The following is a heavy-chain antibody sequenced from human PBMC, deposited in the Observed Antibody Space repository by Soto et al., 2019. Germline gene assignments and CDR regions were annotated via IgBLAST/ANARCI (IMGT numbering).Heavy chain of an antibody. CDR1: GFTFSSYA. V-gene: IGHV3-23*01. Sequence: EVQLLESGGGLVQPGGSLRLSCAASGFTFSSYAMSWVRQAPGKGLEWVSAVSGSGGSTYYADSVKGRFTISRDNSKNTLYLQMNSLRAEDTAVYYCAKTGYSSGWYGDYWGQGTLVTVSS. CDR3: AKTGYSSGWYGDY. J-gene: IGHJ4*02. CDR2: VSGSGGST. D-gene: IGHD6-19*01.